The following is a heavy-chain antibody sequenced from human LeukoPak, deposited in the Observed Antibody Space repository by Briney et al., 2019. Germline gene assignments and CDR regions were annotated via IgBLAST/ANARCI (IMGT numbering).Heavy chain of an antibody. Sequence: GGSLRLSCAASGFTVSSNYMSWVRQAPGKGLEGVSVIYSGGSTYYADSVKGRFTISRDNSKNTLYLQMNSLRAEDTAVYYCARERIRGYSGPDAFDIWGQGTMVTVSS. V-gene: IGHV3-53*01. CDR1: GFTVSSNY. D-gene: IGHD5-12*01. CDR3: ARERIRGYSGPDAFDI. CDR2: IYSGGST. J-gene: IGHJ3*02.